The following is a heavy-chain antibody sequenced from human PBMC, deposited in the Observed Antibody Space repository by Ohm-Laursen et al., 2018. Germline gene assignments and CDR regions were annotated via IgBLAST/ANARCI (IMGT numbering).Heavy chain of an antibody. D-gene: IGHD6-19*01. J-gene: IGHJ5*02. CDR3: ARGGIAVRGWFDP. CDR1: GFTFSSYW. V-gene: IGHV3-48*04. Sequence: SLRLSCAASGFTFSSYWMQWVRQAPGKGLEWVSYIGSISSVTYYGDSVKGRFTISRDNSKNILFLQMNSLRAEDTAVYYCARGGIAVRGWFDPWGQGTLVTVSS. CDR2: IGSISSVT.